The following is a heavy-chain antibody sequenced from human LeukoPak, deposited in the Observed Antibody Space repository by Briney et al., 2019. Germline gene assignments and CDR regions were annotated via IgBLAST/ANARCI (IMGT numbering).Heavy chain of an antibody. J-gene: IGHJ5*02. CDR1: GDSFGTYG. CDR2: FNPIFGSA. V-gene: IGHV1-69*05. Sequence: GASVKVSCKASGDSFGTYGITWVRQAPGEGLEWMGGFNPIFGSAQYAQKFQGRVTITMDVSARTVYMELSSLRSEDTTIYYCARDFGSGVFGPWGQGTLVTVSS. CDR3: ARDFGSGVFGP. D-gene: IGHD3-10*01.